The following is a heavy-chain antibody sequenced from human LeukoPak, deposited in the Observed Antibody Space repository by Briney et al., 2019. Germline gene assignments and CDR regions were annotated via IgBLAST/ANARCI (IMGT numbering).Heavy chain of an antibody. D-gene: IGHD3-10*01. CDR3: VRESRTDYYGDF. CDR1: GFTFSSYW. CDR2: IKSDGSST. J-gene: IGHJ4*02. Sequence: GGSLRLSCAASGFTFSSYWMHWVRQVPGKGLVWVSRIKSDGSSTSYADSVKGRFTMSRDNAKNTLYLQMNSLRVEDTAEYYCVRESRTDYYGDFWGQGTLVTVSS. V-gene: IGHV3-74*01.